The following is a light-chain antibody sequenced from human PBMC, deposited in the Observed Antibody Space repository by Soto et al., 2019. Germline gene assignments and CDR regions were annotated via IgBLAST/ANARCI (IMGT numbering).Light chain of an antibody. Sequence: QSALTQPRSVSGSPGQSVTISCTGTSSDVGGYNYVSWYQHHPGKAPRLMIYDVTKRPSGVPDRFSASKTGNTASLTISGLQAEDESDYYCCSYAGSYTYVFGTGTKLTVL. CDR2: DVT. CDR3: CSYAGSYTYV. J-gene: IGLJ1*01. CDR1: SSDVGGYNY. V-gene: IGLV2-11*01.